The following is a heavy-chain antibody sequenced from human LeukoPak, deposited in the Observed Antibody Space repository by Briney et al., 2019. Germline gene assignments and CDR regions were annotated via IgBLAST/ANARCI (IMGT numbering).Heavy chain of an antibody. Sequence: SETLSLTCTVSGDSVDSYYWSWIRQPPGEGLQWIGYVFYSGPTNYDASLKSRVAISVDRSKNQFSLKLTSVSAADTAVYYCAGRSARYFDSWGQGTPVTVSS. D-gene: IGHD1-26*01. J-gene: IGHJ4*02. CDR2: VFYSGPT. CDR1: GDSVDSYY. V-gene: IGHV4-59*02. CDR3: AGRSARYFDS.